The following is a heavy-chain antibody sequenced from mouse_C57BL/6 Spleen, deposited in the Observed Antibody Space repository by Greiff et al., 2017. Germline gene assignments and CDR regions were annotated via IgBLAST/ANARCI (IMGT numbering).Heavy chain of an antibody. V-gene: IGHV1-69*01. CDR2: IDPSDSYT. Sequence: VQLQQPGAELVMPGASVKLSCKASGYTFTSSWMHWVKQRPGQGLEWIGEIDPSDSYTNYNQKFKGKSTLTVDKSSSTAYMQLSSLTSEDSAVYYCARSSDAMDYWGQGTSVTVSS. CDR1: GYTFTSSW. CDR3: ARSSDAMDY. J-gene: IGHJ4*01.